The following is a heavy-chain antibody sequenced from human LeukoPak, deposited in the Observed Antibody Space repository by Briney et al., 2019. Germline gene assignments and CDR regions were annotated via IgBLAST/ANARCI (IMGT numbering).Heavy chain of an antibody. CDR3: ARTGVVVAALERGVANWFDP. CDR2: ISSSSSYI. CDR1: GFTFSSYS. J-gene: IGHJ5*02. V-gene: IGHV3-21*01. D-gene: IGHD2-15*01. Sequence: GGSLRLSCAASGFTFSSYSINWVRQAPGKGLEWVSSISSSSSYIYYADSVKGRFTISRDNAKNSLYLQMNSLRAEDTAVYYCARTGVVVAALERGVANWFDPWGQGTLVTVSS.